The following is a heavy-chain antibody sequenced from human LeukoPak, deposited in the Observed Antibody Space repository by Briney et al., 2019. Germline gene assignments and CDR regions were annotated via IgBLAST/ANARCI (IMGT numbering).Heavy chain of an antibody. CDR1: GGSIISSSYY. Sequence: PSETLSLTCTVSGGSIISSSYYWGWIRQPPGKGLEWIGTIYYNGNTYYYNPSLKSRVTSSVDTSKNQFSLKLGSVTAADTAVYYCARTSLWFGELLVDYWGQGTLVTVSS. CDR3: ARTSLWFGELLVDY. D-gene: IGHD3-10*01. CDR2: IYYNGNTY. V-gene: IGHV4-39*01. J-gene: IGHJ4*02.